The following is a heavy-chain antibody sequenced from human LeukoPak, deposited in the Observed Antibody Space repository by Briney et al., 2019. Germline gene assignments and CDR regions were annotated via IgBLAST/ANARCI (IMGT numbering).Heavy chain of an antibody. CDR1: GLTFSSYW. Sequence: PGGSLRLSCAASGLTFSSYWMSWVRQAPGKGLEWVANIKQDGSEKYYVDSVKGRFTISRDNAKNSLYLQMNSLRAEDTAVYYCARDYYDSSGYYHVGYFDYWGQGTLVTVSS. CDR2: IKQDGSEK. CDR3: ARDYYDSSGYYHVGYFDY. D-gene: IGHD3-22*01. J-gene: IGHJ4*02. V-gene: IGHV3-7*01.